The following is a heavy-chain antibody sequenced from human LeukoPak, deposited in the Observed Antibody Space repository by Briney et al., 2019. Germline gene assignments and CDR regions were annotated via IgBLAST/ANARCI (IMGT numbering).Heavy chain of an antibody. CDR3: ALEGQRVGKKYYYYYMDV. V-gene: IGHV4-61*02. D-gene: IGHD1-26*01. J-gene: IGHJ6*03. CDR2: IYTSGST. Sequence: SQTLSLTCTVSAGSISSGRYYWSWIRQPAGKGLEWIGRIYTSGSTNYNPSLKSRVTISVDTSKNQFSLKLSSVTAADTAVYYCALEGQRVGKKYYYYYMDVWGKGTTVTVSS. CDR1: AGSISSGRYY.